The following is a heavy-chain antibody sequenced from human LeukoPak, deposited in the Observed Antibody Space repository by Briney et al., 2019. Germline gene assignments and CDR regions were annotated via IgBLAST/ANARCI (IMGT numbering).Heavy chain of an antibody. CDR3: ARVSRGGNYVDY. CDR2: ISTSEST. Sequence: PSETLSLTCTVSGGSITGYYWSWIRQPAGKGLEWIGRISTSESTDYSPSLKSRVTMSVDTSKNQFSLKLRSVTAADTAVYYCARVSRGGNYVDYWGQGTLVTVSS. V-gene: IGHV4-4*07. J-gene: IGHJ4*02. CDR1: GGSITGYY.